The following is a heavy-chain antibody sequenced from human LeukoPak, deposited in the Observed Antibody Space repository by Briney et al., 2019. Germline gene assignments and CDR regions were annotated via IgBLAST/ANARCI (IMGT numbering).Heavy chain of an antibody. CDR1: GYTFTSYD. J-gene: IGHJ4*02. Sequence: GAPVTVSCKASGYTFTSYDINWVRQAPGQGLEWMGWMNPNSVNTGYAQKFQGRVTMTRNTSTSTAYMELSSLRSEDTAVYYCARKGRGVRRSYYFDYWGQGTLVTVSS. D-gene: IGHD3-10*01. V-gene: IGHV1-8*01. CDR2: MNPNSVNT. CDR3: ARKGRGVRRSYYFDY.